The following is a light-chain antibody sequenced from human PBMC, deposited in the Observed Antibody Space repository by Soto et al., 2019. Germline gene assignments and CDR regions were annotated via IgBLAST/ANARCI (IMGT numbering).Light chain of an antibody. J-gene: IGKJ1*01. CDR3: QHYSTYSEWS. V-gene: IGKV1-5*01. CDR1: QSISSW. CDR2: FAS. Sequence: DIQMTQSPSTLSASVGDRVTITCRASQSISSWLAWYQQKPGKAPKLLIHFASTLESGVPSRFSGSGSGTDFTLTISSLQPDDFATYYCQHYSTYSEWSFGKGTKVEI.